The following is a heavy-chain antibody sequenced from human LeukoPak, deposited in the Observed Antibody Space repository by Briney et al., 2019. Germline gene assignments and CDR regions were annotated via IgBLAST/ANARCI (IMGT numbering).Heavy chain of an antibody. D-gene: IGHD3-22*01. CDR3: ARHGYYDSSGYYFFSPHWYFDL. CDR2: IYYSGST. Sequence: SETLSLTCTVSGGSISSYYWSWIRQPPGKGLEWIGYIYYSGSTNYNPSLKSRVTISVDTSKNQFSLKLSTVTAADTAVYYCARHGYYDSSGYYFFSPHWYFDLWGHGTLVTVSS. V-gene: IGHV4-59*01. J-gene: IGHJ2*01. CDR1: GGSISSYY.